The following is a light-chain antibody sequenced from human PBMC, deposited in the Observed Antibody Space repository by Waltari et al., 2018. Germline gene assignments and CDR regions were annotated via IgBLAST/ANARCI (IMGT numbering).Light chain of an antibody. CDR3: YSTTDNNLGV. Sequence: SSELTQPSSVSVSPGHTARINCPGAMLHNKYTRWFQQKRGQAPVWVLYQDSARPSGIPERFSGSSSGTTVTLTISGAQVEDEADYYCYSTTDNNLGVFGPGTRVTVL. V-gene: IGLV3-27*01. J-gene: IGLJ1*01. CDR1: MLHNKY. CDR2: QDS.